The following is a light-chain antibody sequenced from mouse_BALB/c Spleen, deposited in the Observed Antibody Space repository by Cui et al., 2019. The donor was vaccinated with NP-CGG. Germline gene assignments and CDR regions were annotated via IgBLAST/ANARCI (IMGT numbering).Light chain of an antibody. CDR2: GTN. V-gene: IGLV1*01. J-gene: IGLJ1*01. CDR3: ALWYSNHWV. CDR1: AGAVTTSNY. Sequence: QALVHQESALTTSPGETVTLTCRSSAGAVTTSNYANWVQEKPDHLFTGLIGGTNNRAPGVPARFSGSLIGDKAALTITGAQTEDETIYFCALWYSNHWVFGGGTKLTVL.